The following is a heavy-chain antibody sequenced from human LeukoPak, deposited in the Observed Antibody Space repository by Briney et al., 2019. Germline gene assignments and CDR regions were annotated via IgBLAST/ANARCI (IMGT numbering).Heavy chain of an antibody. CDR1: GGTFSSYA. D-gene: IGHD2-2*02. Sequence: SVKVSCKASGGTFSSYAISWVRQAPGQGLEWMGGIIPIFGTANYAQKFQGRVTITTDESTSTAYMELSSLRSEDTAVYYCARAQLGYCSSTSCYTDYYYYYMDVWGKGTTVTVSS. V-gene: IGHV1-69*05. CDR2: IIPIFGTA. J-gene: IGHJ6*03. CDR3: ARAQLGYCSSTSCYTDYYYYYMDV.